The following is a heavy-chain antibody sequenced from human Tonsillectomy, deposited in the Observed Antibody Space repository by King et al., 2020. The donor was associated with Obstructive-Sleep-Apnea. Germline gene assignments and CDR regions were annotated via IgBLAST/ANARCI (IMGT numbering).Heavy chain of an antibody. Sequence: QLQLQESGPGLVKPSQTLSLTCTVSGGSISSGGYYWSWIRQHPGKGLEWIGYIYYSGSTYYNPSLKSRVTISVDTSKNQFSLTLRSVTAADTAVYYCASTVCSSTSCHLGYWGQGTLVTVSS. V-gene: IGHV4-31*03. CDR1: GGSISSGGYY. CDR2: IYYSGST. D-gene: IGHD2-2*01. CDR3: ASTVCSSTSCHLGY. J-gene: IGHJ4*02.